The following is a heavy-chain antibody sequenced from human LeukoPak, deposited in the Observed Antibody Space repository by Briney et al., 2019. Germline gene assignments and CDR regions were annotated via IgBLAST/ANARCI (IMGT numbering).Heavy chain of an antibody. V-gene: IGHV3-30-3*01. D-gene: IGHD6-13*01. CDR3: ARDKGPRIAAANFDY. CDR1: GFTFSSYA. Sequence: GGSLRLSCAASGFTFSSYAMHWVRQAPGKGLEWVAVVSYDGSNKYYADSVKGRFTISRDNSKNTLYLQMNSLRAEDTAVYYCARDKGPRIAAANFDYWGQGTLVTVSS. CDR2: VSYDGSNK. J-gene: IGHJ4*02.